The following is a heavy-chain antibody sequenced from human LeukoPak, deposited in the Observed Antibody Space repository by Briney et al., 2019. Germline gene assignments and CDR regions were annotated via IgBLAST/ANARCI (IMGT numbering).Heavy chain of an antibody. J-gene: IGHJ4*02. D-gene: IGHD5-18*01. CDR3: ARVVRGGYSYGIHDY. Sequence: PSGTLSLTCTVSGGSISSGDYYWSWIRQPPGKGLEWIGYIYYGGSTYYNPSLKSRVTISVDTSKNQFSLKLSSVTAADTAVYYCARVVRGGYSYGIHDYWGQGTLVTVSS. V-gene: IGHV4-30-4*01. CDR1: GGSISSGDYY. CDR2: IYYGGST.